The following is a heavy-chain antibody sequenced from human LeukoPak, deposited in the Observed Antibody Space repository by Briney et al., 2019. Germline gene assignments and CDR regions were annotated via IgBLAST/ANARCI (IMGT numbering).Heavy chain of an antibody. CDR3: ARTRDYGDLYYFDY. CDR2: INSDGSST. J-gene: IGHJ4*02. D-gene: IGHD4-17*01. V-gene: IGHV3-74*01. CDR1: GFTFSSYW. Sequence: GGSLRLSCAASGFTFSSYWMHWVRQAPGKGLVWVSRINSDGSSTSYADSVKGRFTISRDNAKNTLYLQMNSLRAEDTAVYYCARTRDYGDLYYFDYWGQGTLVTVSS.